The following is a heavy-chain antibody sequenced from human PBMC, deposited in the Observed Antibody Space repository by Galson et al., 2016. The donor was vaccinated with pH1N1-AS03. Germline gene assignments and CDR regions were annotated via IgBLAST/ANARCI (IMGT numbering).Heavy chain of an antibody. CDR1: GGSVSSYY. D-gene: IGHD6-13*01. CDR2: IYSIGGT. V-gene: IGHV4-59*02. Sequence: LSLTCTVSGGSVSSYYWSWIRQPPGKGLEWIGSIYSIGGTNYNPSLESRITISVETSKNQFSLKLRSLTAADTAVYYCARATAVGPPYFDYWGQGTVATVSS. J-gene: IGHJ4*02. CDR3: ARATAVGPPYFDY.